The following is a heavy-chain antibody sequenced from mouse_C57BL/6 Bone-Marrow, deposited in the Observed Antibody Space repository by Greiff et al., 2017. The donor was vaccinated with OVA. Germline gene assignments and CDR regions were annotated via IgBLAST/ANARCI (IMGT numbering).Heavy chain of an antibody. CDR1: GFTFTSYW. CDR2: IYPSDSKT. V-gene: IGHV1-61*01. Sequence: VKLQQPGAELVRPGSSVKLSCTASGFTFTSYWMAWVQQRPEKGLEWIGNIYPSDSKTYYKQKFKDKATMTVDKTSSTAYMQLSSLTSEDTSVYYCATDYWGQGTTLTVSS. J-gene: IGHJ2*01. CDR3: ATDY.